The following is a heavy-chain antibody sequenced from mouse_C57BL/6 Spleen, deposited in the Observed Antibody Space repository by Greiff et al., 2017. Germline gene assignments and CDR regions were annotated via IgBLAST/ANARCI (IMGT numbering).Heavy chain of an antibody. CDR2: ISYDGSN. CDR1: GYSITSGYY. V-gene: IGHV3-6*01. J-gene: IGHJ3*01. CDR3: ARGEEGYDGFAY. D-gene: IGHD2-2*01. Sequence: ESGPGLVKPSQSLSLTCSVTGYSITSGYYWNWIRQFPGNKLEWMGYISYDGSNNYNPSLKNRISITRDTSKNQFFLKLNSVTTEDTATYYCARGEEGYDGFAYWGQGTLVTVSA.